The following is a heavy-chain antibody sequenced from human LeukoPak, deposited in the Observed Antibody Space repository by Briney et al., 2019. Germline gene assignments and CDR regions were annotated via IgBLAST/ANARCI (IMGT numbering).Heavy chain of an antibody. V-gene: IGHV1-2*02. D-gene: IGHD2-15*01. CDR1: GYSFTDYY. CDR3: ARDLKAASTLDC. J-gene: IGHJ4*02. Sequence: GASVKVSCKASGYSFTDYYMHWVRQAPGQGLEWMGWVHPNSGSTNYAQQFQGRVTMTRDTSISTAYMELSSLRSDDTAVYYCARDLKAASTLDCWGQGTLVTVSS. CDR2: VHPNSGST.